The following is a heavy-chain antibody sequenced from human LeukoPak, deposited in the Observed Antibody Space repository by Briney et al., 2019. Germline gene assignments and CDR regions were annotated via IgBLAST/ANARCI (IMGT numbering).Heavy chain of an antibody. D-gene: IGHD3-10*01. V-gene: IGHV1-24*01. CDR2: FDPEDGET. Sequence: GASVKVSCKVSGYTLTELSMHRVRQAPGKGLEWMGGFDPEDGETIYAQKFQGRVTMTEDTSTDTAYMELSSLRSEDTAVYYCATCKVGRFGDPYGMDVWGQGTTVTVSS. J-gene: IGHJ6*02. CDR3: ATCKVGRFGDPYGMDV. CDR1: GYTLTELS.